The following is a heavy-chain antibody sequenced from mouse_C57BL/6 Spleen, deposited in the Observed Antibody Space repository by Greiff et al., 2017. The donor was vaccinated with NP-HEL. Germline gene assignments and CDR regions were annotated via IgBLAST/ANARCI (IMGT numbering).Heavy chain of an antibody. Sequence: QVQLQQSGAELVKPGASVKLSCKASGYAFTSYWMNWVKQRPGQGLEWIGQIYPGDGDTNYNGKFKGKATLTADKSSSTAYMQLSSLTSEDSAVYFCARLTSDYDPYYFDDWGKGTTLTVSS. CDR3: ARLTSDYDPYYFDD. CDR2: IYPGDGDT. CDR1: GYAFTSYW. J-gene: IGHJ2*01. D-gene: IGHD2-4*01. V-gene: IGHV1-80*01.